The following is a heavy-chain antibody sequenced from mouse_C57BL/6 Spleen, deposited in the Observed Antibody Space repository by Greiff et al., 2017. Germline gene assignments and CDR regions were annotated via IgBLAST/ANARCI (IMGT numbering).Heavy chain of an antibody. Sequence: VKLQQPGAELVMPGASVKLSCKASGYTFTSYWMHWVKQRPGQGLEWIGEIDPSDSYTNYNQKFKGKSTLTVDKSSSTAYMQLSSLTSEDSAVYDCARHGSSHWYFDVWGTGTTVTVSS. CDR1: GYTFTSYW. V-gene: IGHV1-69*01. D-gene: IGHD1-1*01. CDR3: ARHGSSHWYFDV. J-gene: IGHJ1*03. CDR2: IDPSDSYT.